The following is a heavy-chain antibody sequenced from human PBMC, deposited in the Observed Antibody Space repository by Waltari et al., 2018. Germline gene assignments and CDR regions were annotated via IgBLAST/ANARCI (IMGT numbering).Heavy chain of an antibody. CDR3: ARDHRWYLAFDI. D-gene: IGHD6-13*01. CDR2: IYYSGST. Sequence: QVQLQESGPGLVKPSETLSLTCTVSGGSISSYYWSWIRQPPGKGLEWIGYIYYSGSTNSNPALKSRVTISVDTSKNQFSLKLSSVTAADTAVYYCARDHRWYLAFDIWRQGTMVTVSS. CDR1: GGSISSYY. J-gene: IGHJ3*02. V-gene: IGHV4-59*01.